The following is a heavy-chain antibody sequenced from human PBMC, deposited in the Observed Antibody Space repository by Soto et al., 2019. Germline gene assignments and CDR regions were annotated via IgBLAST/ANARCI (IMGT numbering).Heavy chain of an antibody. V-gene: IGHV3-74*01. D-gene: IGHD3-10*01. CDR3: ARSPGGYYID. CDR1: GFSFSSYW. Sequence: EVQLVESGGGLVQPGGSLRLSCADSGFSFSSYWMHWVRQGPGKGLVWVSRINTDGSSTNYADSVNGRFTISRDNAKNTLYLQMNSLRAEDTAMYYCARSPGGYYIDWGQGTMVTVSS. J-gene: IGHJ3*01. CDR2: INTDGSST.